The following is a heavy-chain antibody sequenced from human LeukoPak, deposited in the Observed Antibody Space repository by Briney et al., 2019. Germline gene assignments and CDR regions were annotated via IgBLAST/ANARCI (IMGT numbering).Heavy chain of an antibody. CDR3: AETGYSYGYYFDY. CDR2: IIPIFGTA. CDR1: GGTFSSYA. V-gene: IGHV1-69*13. Sequence: SVKVSCKASGGTFSSYAISWVRQAPGQGLEWMGGIIPIFGTANYAQKFQGRVTITADESTSTAYMELSSLRSEDTAVYYCAETGYSYGYYFDYWGQGTLVTVSS. J-gene: IGHJ4*02. D-gene: IGHD5-18*01.